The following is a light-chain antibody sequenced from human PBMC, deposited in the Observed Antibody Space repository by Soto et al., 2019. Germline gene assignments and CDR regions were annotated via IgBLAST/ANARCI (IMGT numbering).Light chain of an antibody. J-gene: IGKJ1*01. CDR3: QQYTQSLWT. Sequence: EVVLTQSPGTLSLSPGERATLSCRTSQSVSARQLAWYQQKPGQAPSLLIYGVSNRSTSIPDRFSGSGSGTHFTLPIDRLEHADFAVYFCQQYTQSLWTFGQGTKGAIK. CDR2: GVS. V-gene: IGKV3-20*01. CDR1: QSVSARQ.